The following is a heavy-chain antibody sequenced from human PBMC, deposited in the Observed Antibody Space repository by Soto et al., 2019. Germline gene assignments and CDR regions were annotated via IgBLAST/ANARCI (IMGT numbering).Heavy chain of an antibody. J-gene: IGHJ4*02. V-gene: IGHV4-34*01. CDR1: GGSFSGYY. CDR2: INHSGST. Sequence: SETLSLTCAVYGGSFSGYYWSWIRQPPGKGLEWIGEINHSGSTNYNPSLKSRVTISVDTSKNQFSLKLSSVTAADTAVYYCARSGWFGELLPSYYFDYWGQGTLVTVSS. CDR3: ARSGWFGELLPSYYFDY. D-gene: IGHD3-10*01.